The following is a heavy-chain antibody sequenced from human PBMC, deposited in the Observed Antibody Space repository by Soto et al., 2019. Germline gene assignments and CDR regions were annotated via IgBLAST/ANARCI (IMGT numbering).Heavy chain of an antibody. Sequence: GGSLRLSCIASGFTFRNHGMHWVRQAPGKGLEWVAVTWYDGNNRYYADSVKGRFTISRDNSKNTLYLQMDSLRADDTAVYYCARDRSGYDQTPDYWGQGTLVTVSS. V-gene: IGHV3-33*01. CDR2: TWYDGNNR. CDR1: GFTFRNHG. D-gene: IGHD5-12*01. CDR3: ARDRSGYDQTPDY. J-gene: IGHJ4*02.